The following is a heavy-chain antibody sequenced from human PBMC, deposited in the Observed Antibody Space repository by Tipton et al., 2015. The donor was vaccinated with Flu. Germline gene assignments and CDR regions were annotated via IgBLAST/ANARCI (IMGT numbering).Heavy chain of an antibody. CDR3: VCPPYGSGWSPFYYFEF. Sequence: QMQLVQSGAEVKKPGSSVKVSCKASGGSFNSYPISWVRQAPGQGLEWMGGIMPIFDTPKYAQKFQGRVTITADKSTNTAYMELNSLRSEDTAVYYCVCPPYGSGWSPFYYFEFWGQGTLVTVSS. CDR1: GGSFNSYP. J-gene: IGHJ4*01. CDR2: IMPIFDTP. V-gene: IGHV1-69*06. D-gene: IGHD6-19*01.